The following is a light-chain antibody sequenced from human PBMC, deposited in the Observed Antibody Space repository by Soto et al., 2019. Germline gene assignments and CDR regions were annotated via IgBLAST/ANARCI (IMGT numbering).Light chain of an antibody. CDR2: EVS. Sequence: QSALTQPASVSGSPGQSITISCTGTTSDVGSYNQVSWYQQHPGKAPKLMIYEVSKRPSGVSNRFSGSKSGNTAFLTISGLQAEDEADYHCCSYAGTSTYVFGTGTKLTVL. CDR3: CSYAGTSTYV. V-gene: IGLV2-23*02. CDR1: TSDVGSYNQ. J-gene: IGLJ1*01.